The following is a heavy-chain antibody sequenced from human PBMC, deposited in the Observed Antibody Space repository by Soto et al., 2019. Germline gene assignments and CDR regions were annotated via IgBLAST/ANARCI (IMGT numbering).Heavy chain of an antibody. CDR3: AESGRYGDFEY. J-gene: IGHJ4*02. CDR2: ISRDSSYI. CDR1: GFRFSSYS. D-gene: IGHD1-26*01. V-gene: IGHV3-21*01. Sequence: GGSLRLSCAASGFRFSSYSMNWVRQAPGKGLEWVSSISRDSSYIYYADSVKGRFTVSRDNAKNSLYLQMNSLRVDDAAVYYCAESGRYGDFEYWGQGTPVTVSS.